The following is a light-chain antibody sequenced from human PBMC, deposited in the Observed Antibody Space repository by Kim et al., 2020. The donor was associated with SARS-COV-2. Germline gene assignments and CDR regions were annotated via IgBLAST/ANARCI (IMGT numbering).Light chain of an antibody. CDR3: QQYHDFPWT. V-gene: IGKV1-16*02. Sequence: DIQMTQSPSSLSASVGDRVTITCRASQDISNHLAWFQQKPGTAPKSLIYAASSLQSGVPSKFSGSGSGTHFTLTISSLQPEDFATYSCQQYHDFPWTFGQGTKVEIK. CDR1: QDISNH. J-gene: IGKJ1*01. CDR2: AAS.